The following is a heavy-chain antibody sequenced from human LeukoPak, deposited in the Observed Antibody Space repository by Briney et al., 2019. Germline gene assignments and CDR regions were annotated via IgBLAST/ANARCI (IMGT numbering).Heavy chain of an antibody. J-gene: IGHJ4*02. Sequence: ASVKVSCKASGYTFTGYYMHWVRQAPGQGLEWMGWINPNSGGTNYAQKFQGRVTMTRDTSINTAYMELSSLRSDDTAVYYCARDRGPYTGDYWGQGTLVTVSS. V-gene: IGHV1-2*02. CDR1: GYTFTGYY. D-gene: IGHD3-10*01. CDR3: ARDRGPYTGDY. CDR2: INPNSGGT.